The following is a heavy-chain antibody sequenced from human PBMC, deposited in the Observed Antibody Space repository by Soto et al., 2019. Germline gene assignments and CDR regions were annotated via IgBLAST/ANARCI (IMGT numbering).Heavy chain of an antibody. CDR2: FDPEDGET. D-gene: IGHD4-17*01. J-gene: IGHJ3*02. CDR1: GYTLTELS. V-gene: IGHV1-24*01. Sequence: ASVKVSCTVSGYTLTELSMHWVRQAPGKGLEWMGGFDPEDGETIYAQKFQGRVTMTEDTSTDTAYMELSSLRSEDTAVYYCATAGLRWTTKDDAFDIWGQGTMVTVSS. CDR3: ATAGLRWTTKDDAFDI.